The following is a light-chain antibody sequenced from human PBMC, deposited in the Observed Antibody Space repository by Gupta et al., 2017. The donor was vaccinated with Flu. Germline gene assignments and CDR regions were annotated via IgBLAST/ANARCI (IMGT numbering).Light chain of an antibody. CDR1: SSDVGGYNY. V-gene: IGLV2-11*01. Sequence: VTVSCTGTSSDVGGYNYVSWYQQHPVKSPILMIYDVSKRPAGVPDRFSGSKSGNTASLTISGRQEEEEADYYCCAYACGGFYVFGTGTKVTVL. CDR2: DVS. CDR3: CAYACGGFYV. J-gene: IGLJ1*01.